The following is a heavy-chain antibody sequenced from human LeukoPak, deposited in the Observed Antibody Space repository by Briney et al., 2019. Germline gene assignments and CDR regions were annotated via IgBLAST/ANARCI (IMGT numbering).Heavy chain of an antibody. V-gene: IGHV3-23*01. Sequence: PGGSLRLSCAASGFTFTRYWMTWVRQAPGKGLEWVSGISGSAGSTYYADSVKGRFTISRGNSRNTLYLQMNSLRAEDTAIYYCSREGVTTFDYWGQGTLVTVSS. CDR2: ISGSAGST. CDR1: GFTFTRYW. CDR3: SREGVTTFDY. J-gene: IGHJ4*02. D-gene: IGHD1-1*01.